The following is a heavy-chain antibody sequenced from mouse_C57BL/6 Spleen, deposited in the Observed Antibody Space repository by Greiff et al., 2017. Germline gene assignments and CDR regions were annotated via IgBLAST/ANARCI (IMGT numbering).Heavy chain of an antibody. V-gene: IGHV5-17*01. J-gene: IGHJ4*01. CDR3: ARKPISPYYAMDY. CDR2: ISSGSSTI. CDR1: GFTFSDYG. D-gene: IGHD5-1*01. Sequence: EVQRVESGGGLVKPGGSLKLSCAASGFTFSDYGMHWVRQAPEKGLEWVAYISSGSSTIYYADTVKGRITISRDNAKNTLFLQMTSLRSEDTAMYYCARKPISPYYAMDYWGQGTSVTVSS.